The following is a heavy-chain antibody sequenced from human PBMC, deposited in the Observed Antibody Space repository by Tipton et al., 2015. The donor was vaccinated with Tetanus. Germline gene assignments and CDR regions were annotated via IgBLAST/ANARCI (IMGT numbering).Heavy chain of an antibody. V-gene: IGHV3-23*01. D-gene: IGHD5-12*01. CDR2: IGGSGATP. CDR1: GFTFSSYA. J-gene: IGHJ2*01. CDR3: AKAFNAYDWYFDL. Sequence: SLRLSCAASGFTFSSYAMSWVRQAPGMGLEWVSIIGGSGATPYYAESVRGRFTISRDISKSTLFLQMDGLRAEDSALYYCAKAFNAYDWYFDLWGRGTLVTVSS.